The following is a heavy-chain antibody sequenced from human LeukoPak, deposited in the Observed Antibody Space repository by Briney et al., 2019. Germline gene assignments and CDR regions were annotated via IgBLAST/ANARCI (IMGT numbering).Heavy chain of an antibody. V-gene: IGHV1-2*02. CDR2: INPNSGGT. CDR1: GYTFTGYY. Sequence: GASVKVSCKASGYTFTGYYMHWVRQAPGQGLEWMGWINPNSGGTNYAQKFQGRVTMTRDTSISTAYMELSRLRSDDTAVYYCARGGMVRGVIIKLGYWGQGTLVTVSS. CDR3: ARGGMVRGVIIKLGY. J-gene: IGHJ4*02. D-gene: IGHD3-10*01.